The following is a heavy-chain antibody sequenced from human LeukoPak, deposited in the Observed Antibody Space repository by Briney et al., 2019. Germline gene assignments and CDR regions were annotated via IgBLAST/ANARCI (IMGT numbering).Heavy chain of an antibody. D-gene: IGHD1-26*01. J-gene: IGHJ4*02. CDR3: AREGLYSGSYYVSVNYFDY. CDR2: IIPIFGTA. Sequence: GASVKVSCKASGGTFSSYAISWVRQAPGQGLEWMGGIIPIFGTANYAQKFQGRVTITADESTSTAYMELSSLRSEDTAVYYCAREGLYSGSYYVSVNYFDYWGQGALVTVSS. V-gene: IGHV1-69*13. CDR1: GGTFSSYA.